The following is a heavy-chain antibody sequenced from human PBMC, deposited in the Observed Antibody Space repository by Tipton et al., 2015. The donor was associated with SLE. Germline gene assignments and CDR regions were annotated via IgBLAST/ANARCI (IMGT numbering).Heavy chain of an antibody. CDR2: IYSGGST. J-gene: IGHJ4*02. V-gene: IGHV3-53*05. CDR3: ARAGGQLAGFDY. CDR1: GFTVSSNY. D-gene: IGHD6-6*01. Sequence: SLRLSCAASGFTVSSNYMSWVRQAPGKGLEWVSVIYSGGSTYYADSAKGRFTISRDNSKNTLYLQMNSLRAEDTAVYYCARAGGQLAGFDYWGQGTLVTVSS.